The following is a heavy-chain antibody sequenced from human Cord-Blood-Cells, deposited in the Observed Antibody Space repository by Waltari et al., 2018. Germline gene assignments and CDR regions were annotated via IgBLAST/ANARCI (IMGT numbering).Heavy chain of an antibody. V-gene: IGHV4-34*01. D-gene: IGHD3-10*01. CDR2: INHSGST. CDR3: ARLEKGGSGRLIDY. J-gene: IGHJ4*02. CDR1: GGSFSGYY. Sequence: QVQLQQWGAGLLKPSETLSLTCAVYGGSFSGYYWSWIRQPPGKGLEWIGEINHSGSTNYNPSLKSRVTISVDTSKNQVSLKLSSVTAADTAVYYCARLEKGGSGRLIDYWGQGTLVTVSS.